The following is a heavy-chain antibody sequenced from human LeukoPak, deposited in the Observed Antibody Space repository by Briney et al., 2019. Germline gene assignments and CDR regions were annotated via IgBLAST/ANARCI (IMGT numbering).Heavy chain of an antibody. CDR1: GGSISSGSYY. CDR3: ARAPRQTSYDYTRSYFDY. Sequence: PSETLSLTCTVSGGSISSGSYYWSWIRQPPGKGLEWIGYIYYTGSTNYNPSLKSRVTISVDTSKNQFSLKLSSVTAADTAIYYCARAPRQTSYDYTRSYFDYWGQGTLVTVSS. V-gene: IGHV4-61*01. CDR2: IYYTGST. D-gene: IGHD3-16*01. J-gene: IGHJ4*02.